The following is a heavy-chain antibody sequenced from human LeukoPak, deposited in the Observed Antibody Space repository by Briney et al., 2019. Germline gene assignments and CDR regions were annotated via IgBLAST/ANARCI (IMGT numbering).Heavy chain of an antibody. D-gene: IGHD6-19*01. CDR3: ARAVSGRFDY. Sequence: SETLSLTCTVSGGSISSGDYYWSWIRQPPGKGLEWTGYIYYSGSTNYNPSLKSRVTISVDTSKNQFSLKLSSVTAADTAIYYCARAVSGRFDYWGQGTLVTVSS. CDR2: IYYSGST. V-gene: IGHV4-61*08. J-gene: IGHJ4*02. CDR1: GGSISSGDYY.